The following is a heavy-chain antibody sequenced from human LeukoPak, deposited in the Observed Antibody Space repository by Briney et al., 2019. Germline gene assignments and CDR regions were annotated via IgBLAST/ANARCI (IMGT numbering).Heavy chain of an antibody. D-gene: IGHD3-10*01. CDR1: GGSISSGGYY. J-gene: IGHJ4*02. V-gene: IGHV4-31*03. Sequence: PSETLSLTCTVSGGSISSGGYYWSWIRQHPGKGLEWIGYIYYSGGTYYNPSLKSRVTISVDTSKNQFSLKLSSVTAADTAVYYCARDSRITLKDYWGQGTLVTVSS. CDR3: ARDSRITLKDY. CDR2: IYYSGGT.